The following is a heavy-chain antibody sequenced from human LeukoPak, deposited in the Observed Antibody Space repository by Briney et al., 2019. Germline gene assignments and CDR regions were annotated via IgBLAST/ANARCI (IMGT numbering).Heavy chain of an antibody. D-gene: IGHD2-2*01. V-gene: IGHV3-30*02. J-gene: IGHJ3*02. CDR2: IRHDGSDK. CDR1: GFTFSSYG. CDR3: AREFDLGYCSSTSCLGAFDI. Sequence: GGSLRLSCAASGFTFSSYGMHWVRQAPGKGLEWVAFIRHDGSDKYYADSVKGRFTISRDNTKNTLYLQMNSLRAEDTAVYYCAREFDLGYCSSTSCLGAFDIWGQGTMVTVSS.